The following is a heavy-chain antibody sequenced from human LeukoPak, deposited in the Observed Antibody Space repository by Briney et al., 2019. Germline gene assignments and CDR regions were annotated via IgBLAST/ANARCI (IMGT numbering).Heavy chain of an antibody. D-gene: IGHD3-22*01. V-gene: IGHV1-8*03. CDR2: MNPNSGNT. CDR3: ARISGYYFPFYY. J-gene: IGHJ4*02. CDR1: GYTFTSYD. Sequence: ASVQVSCKASGYTFTSYDINWVRQATGQGLEWMGWMNPNSGNTGYAQKFQGRVTITRNTSISTAYMELRSLRSEDTAVYYCARISGYYFPFYYWGQGTLVTVSS.